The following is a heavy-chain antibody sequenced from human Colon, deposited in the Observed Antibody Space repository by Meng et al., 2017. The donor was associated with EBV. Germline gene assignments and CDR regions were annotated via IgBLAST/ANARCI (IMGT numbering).Heavy chain of an antibody. CDR2: IYHSGST. CDR3: ARVGAYCGGDCYHPR. J-gene: IGHJ4*02. V-gene: IGHV4-4*02. CDR1: GGSLSSRNW. D-gene: IGHD2-21*02. Sequence: QSQPQEAAPGLVTPSGTLSLTCAVSGGSLSSRNWWSWVRQPPWKGLEWIGEIYHSGSTNYNPSLKSRVTISVDESKNQFSLRLSSVTAADTAVYYCARVGAYCGGDCYHPRWGQGTLVTVSS.